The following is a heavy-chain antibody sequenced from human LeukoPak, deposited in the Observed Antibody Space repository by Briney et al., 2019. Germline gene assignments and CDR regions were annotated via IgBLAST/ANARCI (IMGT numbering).Heavy chain of an antibody. Sequence: GGSLRLSCATSGFTFSRYWMHWVRQVPGKGLVWVSRINTDVSNTNYADSVTGRFTISRDNAKNTLYLQMNSLRAEDTAVYYCARWFSSSSEMDVWGKGTTVTVSS. V-gene: IGHV3-74*01. D-gene: IGHD6-6*01. CDR1: GFTFSRYW. CDR2: INTDVSNT. CDR3: ARWFSSSSEMDV. J-gene: IGHJ6*04.